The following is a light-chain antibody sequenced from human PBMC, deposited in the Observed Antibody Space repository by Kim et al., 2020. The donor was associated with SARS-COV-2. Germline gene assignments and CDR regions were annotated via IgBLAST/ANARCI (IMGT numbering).Light chain of an antibody. CDR3: CSYAGSYSWV. CDR2: DVS. Sequence: GKSGTISCAGTSSAVGGYNYGSWYQQHPGKVPKLLIFDVSRRPSGIPDRFSGSKSGNTASLTISGLQAEDETDYYCCSYAGSYSWVFGGGTQLTVL. J-gene: IGLJ3*02. CDR1: SSAVGGYNY. V-gene: IGLV2-11*03.